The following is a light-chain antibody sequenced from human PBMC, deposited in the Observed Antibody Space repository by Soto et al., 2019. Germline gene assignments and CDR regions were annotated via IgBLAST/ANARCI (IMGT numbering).Light chain of an antibody. J-gene: IGKJ3*01. CDR3: EQYNNWPPFT. CDR1: QSVSSN. Sequence: EIVMTQSPATLSVSPGERATLSCRASQSVSSNLAWYQQKPGQAPRLLLYGASTRATGIPASFSGSGSGTEFTLTISSLQSEDFAVYYCEQYNNWPPFTFGPGTKVDIK. CDR2: GAS. V-gene: IGKV3-15*01.